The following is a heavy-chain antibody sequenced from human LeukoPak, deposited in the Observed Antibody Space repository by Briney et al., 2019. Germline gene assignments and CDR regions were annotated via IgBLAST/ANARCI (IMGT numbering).Heavy chain of an antibody. D-gene: IGHD2-2*01. Sequence: GASVKVSCKASGYTFTGYYMHWVRQAPGQGLEWMGWTNPNSGGTNYAQKFQGRVTMTRDTSISTAYMELSRLRSDDTAVYYCARELCSSTSCYQDYWGQGTLVTVSS. J-gene: IGHJ4*02. V-gene: IGHV1-2*02. CDR1: GYTFTGYY. CDR3: ARELCSSTSCYQDY. CDR2: TNPNSGGT.